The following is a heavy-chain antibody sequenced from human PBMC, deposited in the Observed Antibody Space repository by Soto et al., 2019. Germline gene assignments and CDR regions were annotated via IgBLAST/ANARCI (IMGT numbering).Heavy chain of an antibody. CDR3: ERGIAASGAWHYGMDV. V-gene: IGHV1-18*01. J-gene: IGHJ6*02. D-gene: IGHD6-13*01. CDR1: GYTFTMYS. CDR2: ISTYTGDT. Sequence: QAQLVQSGTEAKRPGASVRVSCKASGYTFTMYSISWVRQAPGQGLEWLGWISTYTGDTQYAQKFQGRVTGTTDTSTTTAYMELRSLRHDDTAVYYGERGIAASGAWHYGMDVWGQGTPVTVSS.